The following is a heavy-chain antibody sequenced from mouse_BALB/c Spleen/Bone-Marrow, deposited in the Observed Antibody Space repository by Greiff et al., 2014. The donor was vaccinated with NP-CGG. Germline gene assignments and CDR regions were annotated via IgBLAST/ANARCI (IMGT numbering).Heavy chain of an antibody. J-gene: IGHJ4*01. CDR2: IYPYNGGT. Sequence: EVMLVESGPELVKPGASVKISCKASGYTFTDYNMHWVKQSHGKSLEWIGYIYPYNGGTGYNQKFKSKATLTVDTSSSTAYMERRSLTSEDSAVYCGAREGGYYDALDFWGQGTSVTVSS. CDR1: GYTFTDYN. V-gene: IGHV1S29*02. D-gene: IGHD2-2*01. CDR3: AREGGYYDALDF.